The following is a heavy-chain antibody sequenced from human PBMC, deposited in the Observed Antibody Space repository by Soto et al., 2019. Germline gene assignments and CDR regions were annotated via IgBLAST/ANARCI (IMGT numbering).Heavy chain of an antibody. CDR1: GFTFSNYY. CDR2: ISSSSSSI. V-gene: IGHV3-48*02. J-gene: IGHJ6*02. CDR3: ARRYSSTSRTMDV. D-gene: IGHD6-13*01. Sequence: GGSLRLSCEPSGFTFSNYYMTWVRQAPGKGLEWVSYISSSSSSIDYADSVQGRFSISRDNAKSSLYLQMNSLRDEDTAVYYCARRYSSTSRTMDVWGQGTTVTVSS.